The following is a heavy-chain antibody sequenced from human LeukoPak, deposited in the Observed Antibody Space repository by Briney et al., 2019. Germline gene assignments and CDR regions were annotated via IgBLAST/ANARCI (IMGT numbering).Heavy chain of an antibody. CDR3: ARAPDYEKGGTAKKNWFDP. CDR1: GGTFSSYA. Sequence: SVKVSCKASGGTFSSYAISWVRQAPGQGLEWMGRIIPILGIANYAQKFQGRVTITADKSTSTAYMELSSLRSEDTAVYYCARAPDYEKGGTAKKNWFDPWGQGTLHTVSS. J-gene: IGHJ5*02. D-gene: IGHD4-17*01. CDR2: IIPILGIA. V-gene: IGHV1-69*04.